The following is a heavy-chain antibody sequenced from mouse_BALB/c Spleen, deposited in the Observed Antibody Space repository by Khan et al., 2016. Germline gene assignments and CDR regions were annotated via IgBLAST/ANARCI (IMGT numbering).Heavy chain of an antibody. J-gene: IGHJ1*01. CDR1: GYSFTGYF. D-gene: IGHD2-1*01. CDR2: INPYNGDT. CDR3: GRGGNYGDWSCDV. V-gene: IGHV1-37*01. Sequence: VELQQSGPELVKPGASVKISCKASGYSFTGYFMNWVKQSHGKSLEWIGLINPYNGDTFYNQKFKGKATLTVDKSSSTAHMELLSLTSEASAVPYCGRGGNYGDWSCDVWGGGTTVTGSS.